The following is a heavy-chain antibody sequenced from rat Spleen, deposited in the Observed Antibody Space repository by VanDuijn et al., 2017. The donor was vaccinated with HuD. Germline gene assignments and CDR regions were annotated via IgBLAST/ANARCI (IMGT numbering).Heavy chain of an antibody. V-gene: IGHV5-25*01. CDR3: AKTGFYFDY. D-gene: IGHD1-6*01. CDR2: ITSGGSKT. CDR1: GFTFSRFA. J-gene: IGHJ2*01. Sequence: EVQLVESGGGLVQPGRSLKLSCAASGFTFSRFAMVWVRQAPKKGLEWVATITSGGSKTYYPDSVKGRFTISRDNAKSTLYLQMDSLRSEDTATYYCAKTGFYFDYWSQGVMVTVSS.